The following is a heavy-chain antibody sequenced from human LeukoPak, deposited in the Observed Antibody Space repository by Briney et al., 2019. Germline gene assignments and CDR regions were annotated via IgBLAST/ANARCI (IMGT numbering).Heavy chain of an antibody. Sequence: GGSLRLSCAASGFTFSSYAMSWVRQAPGKGLEWVSAISGSGGSTYYADSLKGRFTISRDNSKNTLYLQMNSLRAEDTAVYYCAKRSAIPAAPYSSSWYYFDYWGQGTLVTVSS. D-gene: IGHD6-13*01. J-gene: IGHJ4*02. CDR3: AKRSAIPAAPYSSSWYYFDY. CDR1: GFTFSSYA. CDR2: ISGSGGST. V-gene: IGHV3-23*01.